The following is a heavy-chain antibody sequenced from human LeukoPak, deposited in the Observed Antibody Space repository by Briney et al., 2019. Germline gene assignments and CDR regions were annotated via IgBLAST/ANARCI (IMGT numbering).Heavy chain of an antibody. Sequence: SETLSLACTVSGGSISSYYWSWIRQPPGKGLEWIGYIYYSGSTNYNPSLKSRVTISVDTSKNQFSLKLSSVTAADTAVYYCARGQELFDYWGQGTLVTVSS. CDR2: IYYSGST. CDR1: GGSISSYY. J-gene: IGHJ4*02. CDR3: ARGQELFDY. V-gene: IGHV4-59*01. D-gene: IGHD1-26*01.